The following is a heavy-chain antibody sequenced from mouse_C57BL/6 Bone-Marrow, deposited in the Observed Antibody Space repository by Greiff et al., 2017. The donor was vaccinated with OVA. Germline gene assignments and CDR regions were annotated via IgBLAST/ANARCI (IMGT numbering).Heavy chain of an antibody. J-gene: IGHJ4*01. CDR3: ASEVETVVAMAY. CDR1: GFTFSSYA. CDR2: ISDGGSYT. Sequence: EVHLVESGGGLVKPGGSLKLSCAASGFTFSSYAMSWVRQTPEKRLEWVATISDGGSYTYYPDNVKGRFTISRDNAKNNLYLQMSHRKSEDTAMYYCASEVETVVAMAYWGQGTSVTVSS. D-gene: IGHD1-1*01. V-gene: IGHV5-4*01.